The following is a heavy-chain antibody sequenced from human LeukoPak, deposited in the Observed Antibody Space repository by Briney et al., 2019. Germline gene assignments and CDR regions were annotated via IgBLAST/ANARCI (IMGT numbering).Heavy chain of an antibody. CDR2: ISGTGGTI. V-gene: IGHV3-23*01. CDR1: GFTFSSYA. CDR3: AKAYSSGWYIWYFDL. Sequence: GGSLRLSCAASGFTFSSYAMSWVRQAPGKGLEWVSSISGTGGTIYYADSVKGRSTISRDNSKNTLYLQMNSLRVEDTAVYYCAKAYSSGWYIWYFDLWGRGTLVTVSS. D-gene: IGHD6-19*01. J-gene: IGHJ2*01.